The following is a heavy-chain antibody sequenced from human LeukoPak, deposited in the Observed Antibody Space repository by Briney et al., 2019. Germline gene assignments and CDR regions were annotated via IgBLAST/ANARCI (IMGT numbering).Heavy chain of an antibody. CDR3: AGHHPRNTVDF. V-gene: IGHV4-59*08. Sequence: PSETLSLTCTVSGGSISSYYWSWIRQPPGKVLEWIAYISDIGSINYNPSLKSRVTILLDTSKNQLSLKLRSVTAADTAVYYCAGHHPRNTVDFWGQGTLVTVSS. CDR1: GGSISSYY. CDR2: ISDIGSI. J-gene: IGHJ4*02. D-gene: IGHD2/OR15-2a*01.